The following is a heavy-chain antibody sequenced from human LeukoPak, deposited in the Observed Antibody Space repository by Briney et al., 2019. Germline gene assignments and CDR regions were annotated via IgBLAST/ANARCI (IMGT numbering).Heavy chain of an antibody. V-gene: IGHV1-2*02. J-gene: IGHJ4*02. CDR2: IDPSSGIT. Sequence: ASVKVSCKASGYIFSDYWIHGVRQAPGRGLECLGWIDPSSGITNQPQKFQGRITVTRDTSASTVYRDLTGLTTDDTALYYCARVGAPGGLRPYHYYYWGQGTLVTVSS. CDR3: ARVGAPGGLRPYHYYY. D-gene: IGHD3-16*01. CDR1: GYIFSDYW.